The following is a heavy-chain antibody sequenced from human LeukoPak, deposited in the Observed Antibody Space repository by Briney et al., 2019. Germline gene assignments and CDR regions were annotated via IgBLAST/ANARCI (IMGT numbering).Heavy chain of an antibody. Sequence: GGSLRLSCAASGFTVSSNYMSWVRQVPGKGLVWVSHINSDGRIINYADSVKGRFTISRDNAKNTLYLQMNSLRVEDTAVYYCARGRGWYFDLWGRGTLVTVSS. D-gene: IGHD3-10*01. J-gene: IGHJ2*01. CDR3: ARGRGWYFDL. CDR2: INSDGRII. V-gene: IGHV3-74*01. CDR1: GFTVSSNY.